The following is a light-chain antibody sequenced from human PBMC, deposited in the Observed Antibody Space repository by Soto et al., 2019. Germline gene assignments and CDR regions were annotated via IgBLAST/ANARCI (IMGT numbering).Light chain of an antibody. CDR1: SSDVGSYNL. V-gene: IGLV2-23*01. CDR3: CSYAGSGTFYV. CDR2: EGS. J-gene: IGLJ1*01. Sequence: QSVPTQPASVSGSPGQSITISCTGTSSDVGSYNLVSWYQQHPGKAPKLMIYEGSERPSGVSYRFSGSKSGNTASLTISGLQAEDEADYYCCSYAGSGTFYVFGTGTKVTVL.